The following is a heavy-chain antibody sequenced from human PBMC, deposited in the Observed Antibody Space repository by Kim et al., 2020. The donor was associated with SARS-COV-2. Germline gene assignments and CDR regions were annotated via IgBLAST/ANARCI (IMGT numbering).Heavy chain of an antibody. CDR2: INSDGRRT. Sequence: GGSLRLSCVASGFTLSGYWMNWVRQAPGKGLVWVSRINSDGRRTNYAYAVKGRFTVSRDNAKNTLYLQMNSLRAEDTAVYYCTRGSAGSGYGWWFDPWGQGALVTVS. CDR1: GFTLSGYW. J-gene: IGHJ5*02. V-gene: IGHV3-74*01. D-gene: IGHD5-12*01. CDR3: TRGSAGSGYGWWFDP.